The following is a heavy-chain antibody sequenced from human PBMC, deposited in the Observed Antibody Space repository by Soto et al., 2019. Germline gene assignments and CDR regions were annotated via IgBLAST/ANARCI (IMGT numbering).Heavy chain of an antibody. J-gene: IGHJ6*02. CDR3: ASWPPRYSYGSPFGGMDV. Sequence: PSETLSLTCTVSGGSVSSGSYYWSWIRQPPGKGLEWIGYIYYSGSTNYNPSLKSRVTISVDTSKNQFSLKLSSVTAADTAVYYCASWPPRYSYGSPFGGMDVWGQGTTVTVSS. CDR2: IYYSGST. CDR1: GGSVSSGSYY. D-gene: IGHD5-18*01. V-gene: IGHV4-61*01.